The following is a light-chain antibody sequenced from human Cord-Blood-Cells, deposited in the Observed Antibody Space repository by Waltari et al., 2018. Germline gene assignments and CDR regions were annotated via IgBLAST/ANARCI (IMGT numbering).Light chain of an antibody. CDR1: QSVSSN. Sequence: EIVMTQSPATLSVSPGERATLSCSDSQSVSSNLAWYQQKPGQAPRLLIYGASTRATGIPARFSGSGSGTEFTLTISSLQSEDFAVYYCQQYNNWPLTFGGGTKVEIK. V-gene: IGKV3-15*01. CDR3: QQYNNWPLT. CDR2: GAS. J-gene: IGKJ4*01.